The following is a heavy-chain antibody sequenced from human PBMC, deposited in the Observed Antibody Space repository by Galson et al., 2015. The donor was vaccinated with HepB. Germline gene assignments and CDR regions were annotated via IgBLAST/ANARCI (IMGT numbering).Heavy chain of an antibody. J-gene: IGHJ6*03. CDR2: FDPEDGET. Sequence: SVKVSCKVSGYTLTELSMHWVRQAPGKGLEWMGGFDPEDGETIYAQKFQGRVTMTEDTSTDTAYMELSSLRSEDTAVYYCATASCNFFACGRPRSGYSYYYYYYMDVWGKGTTVTVSS. V-gene: IGHV1-24*01. CDR3: ATASCNFFACGRPRSGYSYYYYYYMDV. CDR1: GYTLTELS. D-gene: IGHD3-3*01.